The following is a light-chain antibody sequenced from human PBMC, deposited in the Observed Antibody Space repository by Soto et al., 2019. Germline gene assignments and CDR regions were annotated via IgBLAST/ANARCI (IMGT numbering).Light chain of an antibody. CDR2: DAS. V-gene: IGKV3-15*01. CDR3: QQYNNWPPYT. J-gene: IGKJ2*01. Sequence: EIMMTQSPATLSVSPGERATLSCRASQSVSSNLAWYQQKPGQAPRLLIYDASTRATGIPARFSGSGSGTEVTLTISSLQSEDFAVYYCQQYNNWPPYTFGQGTKLEIK. CDR1: QSVSSN.